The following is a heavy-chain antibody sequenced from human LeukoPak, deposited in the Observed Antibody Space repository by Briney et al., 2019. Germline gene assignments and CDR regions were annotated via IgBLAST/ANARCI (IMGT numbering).Heavy chain of an antibody. V-gene: IGHV4-31*03. Sequence: SETLSLTCTVSGGSITSGGYYWSWIRQHPGRGLEWIGNIYYSGSAYYNPSLKSRVTISVDTSKNQFSLKLSSVTAADTAIYYCARVPRIAAAGSGSRFDFWGQGTLVTVSS. CDR1: GGSITSGGYY. CDR3: ARVPRIAAAGSGSRFDF. J-gene: IGHJ4*02. CDR2: IYYSGSA. D-gene: IGHD6-13*01.